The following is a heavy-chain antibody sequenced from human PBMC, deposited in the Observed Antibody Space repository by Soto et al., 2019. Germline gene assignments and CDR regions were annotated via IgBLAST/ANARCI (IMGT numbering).Heavy chain of an antibody. V-gene: IGHV4-39*01. J-gene: IGHJ5*02. CDR3: ARQDIVVVVAAHMATNWFDP. D-gene: IGHD2-15*01. CDR1: GGSISSSSYY. CDR2: IYYSGST. Sequence: QLQLQESGPGLVKPSETLSLTCTVSGGSISSSSYYWGWIRQPPGKGLEWIGSIYYSGSTYYNPSLKSRVTISVETSKNQFSLKLSSVTAADTAVYYCARQDIVVVVAAHMATNWFDPWGQGTLVTVSS.